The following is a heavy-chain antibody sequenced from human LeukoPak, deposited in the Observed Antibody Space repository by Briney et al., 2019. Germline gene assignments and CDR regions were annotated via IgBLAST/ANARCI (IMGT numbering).Heavy chain of an antibody. Sequence: GGSLRLSCAASGFTFSSYAMSWVRQAPGKGLEWVSAISGSGGSTYYADSVKGRFTISGDNSKNTLYLQMNSLRAEDTAVYYCAKDPSIMITSGGVDYWGQGTLVTVSS. V-gene: IGHV3-23*01. CDR3: AKDPSIMITSGGVDY. D-gene: IGHD3-16*01. CDR2: ISGSGGST. CDR1: GFTFSSYA. J-gene: IGHJ4*02.